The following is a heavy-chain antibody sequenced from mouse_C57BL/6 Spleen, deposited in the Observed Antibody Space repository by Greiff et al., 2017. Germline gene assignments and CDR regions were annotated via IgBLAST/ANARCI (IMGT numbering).Heavy chain of an antibody. V-gene: IGHV1-82*01. CDR2: IYPGDGDT. D-gene: IGHD1-1*01. CDR1: GYAFSSSW. Sequence: QVQLKESGPELVKPGASVKISCKASGYAFSSSWMNWVKQRPGKGLEWIGRIYPGDGDTNYNGKFKGKATLTADKSSSTAYMQLSSLTSEDSAVYFCATVVGPFYYAMDYWGQGTSVTVSS. CDR3: ATVVGPFYYAMDY. J-gene: IGHJ4*01.